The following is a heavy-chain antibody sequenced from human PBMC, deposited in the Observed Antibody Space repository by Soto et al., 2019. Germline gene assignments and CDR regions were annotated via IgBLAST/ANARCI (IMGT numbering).Heavy chain of an antibody. CDR1: GFTFSSYD. CDR3: ARGNRYSYGLLGYYYYYYMDV. D-gene: IGHD5-18*01. Sequence: GGSLRLSCAASGFTFSSYDMHWVRQATGKGLEWVSAIGTAGDTYYPGSVKGRFTISRENAKNSLYLQMNSLRAGDTAVYYCARGNRYSYGLLGYYYYYYMDVWGKGTTVTVSS. V-gene: IGHV3-13*01. J-gene: IGHJ6*03. CDR2: IGTAGDT.